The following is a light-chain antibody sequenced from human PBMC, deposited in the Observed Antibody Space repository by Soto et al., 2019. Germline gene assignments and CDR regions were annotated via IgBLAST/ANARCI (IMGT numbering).Light chain of an antibody. CDR3: QQYGSLSWT. Sequence: EIVLTQSPATLSVSPGERATLSCRASQSVSSDLAWYQQKPGQAPRLLIYGVSSRATGIPDRFSGSGSGTDFTLTISRLEPEDFAVYYCQQYGSLSWTFGQGTKVDIK. CDR2: GVS. CDR1: QSVSSD. J-gene: IGKJ1*01. V-gene: IGKV3-20*01.